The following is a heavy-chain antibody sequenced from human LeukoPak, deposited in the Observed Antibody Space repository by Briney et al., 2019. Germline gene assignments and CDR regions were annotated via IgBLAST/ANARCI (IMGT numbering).Heavy chain of an antibody. CDR2: ISGSSTYI. D-gene: IGHD2-15*01. CDR3: ARAEIDCSGGSCYSYYFDY. Sequence: PGGSLRLSCAASGFTFSSYSMNWVRQAPGKGLEWVSSISGSSTYIYYADSVKGRFTISRDNAKNSLYLQMNSLRAENTAVYYCARAEIDCSGGSCYSYYFDYWGQGTPVTVSS. J-gene: IGHJ4*02. V-gene: IGHV3-21*01. CDR1: GFTFSSYS.